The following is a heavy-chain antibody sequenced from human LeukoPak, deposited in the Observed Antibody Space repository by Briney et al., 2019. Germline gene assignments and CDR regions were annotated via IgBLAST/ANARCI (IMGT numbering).Heavy chain of an antibody. D-gene: IGHD6-19*01. V-gene: IGHV3-23*01. J-gene: IGHJ4*02. CDR1: GFTFSSYA. Sequence: GASLRLSCAASGFTFSSYAMSWVRQAPGKGLEWVSAISGSGGSTYYADSVKGRFTISRDNFKNTLYLQMNSLRAEDTAVYYCAKDPGGSGWYFDYWGQGTLVTVSS. CDR3: AKDPGGSGWYFDY. CDR2: ISGSGGST.